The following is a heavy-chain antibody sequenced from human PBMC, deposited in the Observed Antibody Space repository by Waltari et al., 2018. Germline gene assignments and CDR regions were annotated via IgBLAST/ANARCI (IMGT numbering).Heavy chain of an antibody. D-gene: IGHD3-22*01. CDR2: ISYDGSNK. CDR3: TNSGYNYWYFDL. V-gene: IGHV3-30*18. J-gene: IGHJ2*01. CDR1: GFTFSSYG. Sequence: GFTFSSYGMHWVRQAPGKGLEWVAVISYDGSNKYYADSVKGRFTISRDNSKNTLYLQMNSLRAEDTAVYYCTNSGYNYWYFDLWGRGTLVTVSS.